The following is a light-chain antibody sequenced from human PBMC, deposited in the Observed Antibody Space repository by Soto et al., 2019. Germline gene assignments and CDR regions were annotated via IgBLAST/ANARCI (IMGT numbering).Light chain of an antibody. CDR3: QQLNSYPLT. V-gene: IGKV1-9*01. Sequence: DIQLTQSPSFLSASVGDRVTITCRASQGISSYLAWYQQKPGQAPKLLIYAASTLQSGVPSRFSGSGSGTEFTLTISSLQPEDCATYYCQQLNSYPLTFGGGTKVEIK. CDR1: QGISSY. CDR2: AAS. J-gene: IGKJ4*01.